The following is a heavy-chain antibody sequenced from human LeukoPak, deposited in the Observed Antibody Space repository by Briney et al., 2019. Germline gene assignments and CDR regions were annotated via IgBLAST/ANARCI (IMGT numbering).Heavy chain of an antibody. J-gene: IGHJ5*02. CDR1: GGSFSGYY. V-gene: IGHV4-34*01. CDR3: ARGRYDFWSGFNWFDP. CDR2: INHSGST. D-gene: IGHD3-3*01. Sequence: SETLSLTCAVYGGSFSGYYWSWIRQPPGKGLEWTGEINHSGSTNYNPSLKRRVTISVDTSKNQFSLKLSSVTAADTAVYYCARGRYDFWSGFNWFDPWGQGTLVTVSS.